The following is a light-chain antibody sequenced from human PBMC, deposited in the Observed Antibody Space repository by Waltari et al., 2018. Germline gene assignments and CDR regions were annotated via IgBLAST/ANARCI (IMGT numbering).Light chain of an antibody. CDR1: SAALGGYDY. Sequence: HSALTQPPSASGSPGQSVTISCTGTSAALGGYDYVSWYQQHPGKVPNIIIYDVTKRPSGVPPRFSASKSGNSASLTVSGLQAEDEADYYCSSHAGNNLWIFGGGTKVTVL. CDR2: DVT. V-gene: IGLV2-8*01. J-gene: IGLJ2*01. CDR3: SSHAGNNLWI.